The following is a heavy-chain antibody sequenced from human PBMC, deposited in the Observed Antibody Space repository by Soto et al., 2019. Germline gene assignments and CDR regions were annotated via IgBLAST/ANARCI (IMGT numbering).Heavy chain of an antibody. CDR3: ARPGLNSSGWGSWHFDL. V-gene: IGHV4-39*01. J-gene: IGHJ2*01. D-gene: IGHD6-19*01. CDR2: IYYSGST. Sequence: QLQLQESGPGLVKPSETLSLTCTVSGGSISSSSYYWGWIRQPPGKGLEWIGSIYYSGSTYYNPSLNSRVTISVDTSKNQFSTKLSSVTAADTAVYYCARPGLNSSGWGSWHFDLWGRGTLVTVSS. CDR1: GGSISSSSYY.